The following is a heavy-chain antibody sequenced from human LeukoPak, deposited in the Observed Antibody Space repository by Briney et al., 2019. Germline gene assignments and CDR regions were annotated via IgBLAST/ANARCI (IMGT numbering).Heavy chain of an antibody. CDR3: ARDRGWRQYDY. D-gene: IGHD5-24*01. J-gene: IGHJ4*02. CDR1: GFTFSTSW. CDR2: IKPDGSDK. V-gene: IGHV3-7*04. Sequence: PGGSLRLSCEGSGFTFSTSWMDWVPQAPGKGLQGVANIKPDGSDKYYAESVRGRFTISRDNAKNSLYLEMNSLTADDTAVYYCARDRGWRQYDYWGQGTLVTVSS.